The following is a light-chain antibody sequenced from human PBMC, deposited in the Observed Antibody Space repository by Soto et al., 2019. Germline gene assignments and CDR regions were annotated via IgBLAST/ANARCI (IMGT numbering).Light chain of an antibody. J-gene: IGKJ2*01. CDR1: QSISAY. V-gene: IGKV1-39*01. Sequence: DIQMTQSPSSLSTSVGDRVTITCRASQSISAYLNWYQQKPGKAPKLLIYGASSLHGGVPSRFSGSGSGTDFTLTIRSLQPEDFATYSGQQSYNTPYTFGQGTKLEIK. CDR3: QQSYNTPYT. CDR2: GAS.